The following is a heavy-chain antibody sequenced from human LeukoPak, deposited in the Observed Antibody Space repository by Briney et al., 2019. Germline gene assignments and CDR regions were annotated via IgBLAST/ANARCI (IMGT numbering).Heavy chain of an antibody. CDR3: ARRRVIATKYWDY. Sequence: GGSLRLSCAASGFTFSSYWMTWVRQAPGKGLEVVAHIKEDGSEKYYVDSVKRRFTISRDNAKNSLYLQMNSLRAEDTAVYYCARRRVIATKYWDYWGQGTLVTVSS. CDR1: GFTFSSYW. D-gene: IGHD2/OR15-2a*01. J-gene: IGHJ4*02. CDR2: IKEDGSEK. V-gene: IGHV3-7*04.